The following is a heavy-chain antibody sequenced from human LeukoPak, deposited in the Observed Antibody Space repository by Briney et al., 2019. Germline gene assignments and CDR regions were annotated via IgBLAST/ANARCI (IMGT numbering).Heavy chain of an antibody. J-gene: IGHJ4*02. V-gene: IGHV1-46*01. CDR2: INPSGGST. CDR3: ARDAIENYDFWSGSYYYFDY. D-gene: IGHD3-3*01. Sequence: ASVKVSCKASGYTFTSYYMHWVRQAPGQGLEWMGIINPSGGSTTYAQGFQGRVTMTSDTSTSTVYMELSSLRSEDTAVYYCARDAIENYDFWSGSYYYFDYWGQGTLVTVSS. CDR1: GYTFTSYY.